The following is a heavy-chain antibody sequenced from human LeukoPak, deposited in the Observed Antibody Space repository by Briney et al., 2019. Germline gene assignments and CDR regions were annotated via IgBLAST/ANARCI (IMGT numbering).Heavy chain of an antibody. CDR2: ISGSGGST. J-gene: IGHJ4*02. D-gene: IGHD3-10*01. CDR3: VRDYYYGSGAGGYGY. CDR1: GFTFSSYA. V-gene: IGHV3-23*01. Sequence: GGSLRLSCAASGFTFSSYAMSWVRQAPGKGLEWVSAISGSGGSTYYADSVKGRFTISRDNAKNSLYLQMNSLRAEDTAVYYCVRDYYYGSGAGGYGYWGQGTLVTVSS.